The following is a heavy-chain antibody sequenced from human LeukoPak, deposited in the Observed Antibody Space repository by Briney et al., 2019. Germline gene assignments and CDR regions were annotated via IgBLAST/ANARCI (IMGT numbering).Heavy chain of an antibody. D-gene: IGHD6-13*01. CDR2: IGAYNGNT. Sequence: ASVKVSCKASGYTFTSYGISWVRQAPGQGLEWMGWIGAYNGNTNYAQKLQGRVTMTTDTSTSTAYMELRSLRSDDTAMYYCAGASSSWYEGFDYWGQGTLVTVSS. J-gene: IGHJ4*02. CDR1: GYTFTSYG. V-gene: IGHV1-18*01. CDR3: AGASSSWYEGFDY.